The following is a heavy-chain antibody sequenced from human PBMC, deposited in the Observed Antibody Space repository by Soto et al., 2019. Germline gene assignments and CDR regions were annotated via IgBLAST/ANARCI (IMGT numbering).Heavy chain of an antibody. CDR1: GFTVSRYY. J-gene: IGHJ3*02. CDR2: THTGGGA. V-gene: IGHV3-53*04. D-gene: IGHD6-13*01. CDR3: AREGIAAPASGEQAFDI. Sequence: EVQLVESGGGLVQPGGSLRLSCAASGFTVSRYYMTWVRQAQGKGLEWVSVTHTGGGALYADSVKGRFTTSRQDSKTTVFLQMNSLRPEDTAVYFCAREGIAAPASGEQAFDIWGHGTMVTVSS.